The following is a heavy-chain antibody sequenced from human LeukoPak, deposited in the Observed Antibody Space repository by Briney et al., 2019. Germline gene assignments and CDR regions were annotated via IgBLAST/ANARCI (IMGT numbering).Heavy chain of an antibody. D-gene: IGHD2-2*01. V-gene: IGHV4-38-2*01. CDR1: GYSISSGYY. CDR2: IYHSGST. J-gene: IGHJ4*02. Sequence: KPSETLSLTCAVSGYSISSGYYWGWIRQPPGKGLEWIGSIYHSGSTYYNPSLKSRVTISVDTSKNQFSLKLSSVTAADTAVYHCARQYCSSTSCLDDFDYWGQGTLVTVSS. CDR3: ARQYCSSTSCLDDFDY.